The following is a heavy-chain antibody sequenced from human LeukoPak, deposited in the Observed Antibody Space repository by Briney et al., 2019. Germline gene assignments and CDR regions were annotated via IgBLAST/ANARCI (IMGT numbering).Heavy chain of an antibody. CDR3: ARTAEGGYFDL. V-gene: IGHV3-74*01. CDR2: SNGDGSST. Sequence: GGSLRLSCAGSGFTFSNYWMHWVRQAPGKGLVWVSRSNGDGSSTTYADSVKGRFTISRDIPKNRLYLQVNSLRVEDTAVYYCARTAEGGYFDLWGRGILVTVSS. D-gene: IGHD2-21*02. CDR1: GFTFSNYW. J-gene: IGHJ2*01.